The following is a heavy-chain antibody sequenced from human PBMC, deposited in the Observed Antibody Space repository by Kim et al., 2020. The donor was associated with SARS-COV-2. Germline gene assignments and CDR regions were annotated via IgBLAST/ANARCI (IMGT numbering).Heavy chain of an antibody. Sequence: GGSLRLSCAASGFTFSSYSMNWVRQAPGKGLEWVSSISSSSSYIYYADSVKGRFTISRDNAKNSLYLQMNSLRAEDTAVYYCARGSGWYWFDPWGQGTLVTVSS. D-gene: IGHD6-19*01. CDR3: ARGSGWYWFDP. CDR1: GFTFSSYS. J-gene: IGHJ5*02. CDR2: ISSSSSYI. V-gene: IGHV3-21*01.